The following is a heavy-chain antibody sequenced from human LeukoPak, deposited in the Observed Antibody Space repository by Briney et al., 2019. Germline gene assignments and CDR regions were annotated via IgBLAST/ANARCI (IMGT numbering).Heavy chain of an antibody. J-gene: IGHJ4*02. CDR2: ISWNSGSI. Sequence: GGSLRLSCAASGLTFVNYAMNWVGKPPGKGRGGFSGISWNSGSIGYVDSVKGRFTISRDNGKSSLYLQMNSLRAEDTALYYCAKDPGYSDEVSFDYWGQGTLVTVSS. CDR1: GLTFVNYA. V-gene: IGHV3-9*01. CDR3: AKDPGYSDEVSFDY. D-gene: IGHD5-12*01.